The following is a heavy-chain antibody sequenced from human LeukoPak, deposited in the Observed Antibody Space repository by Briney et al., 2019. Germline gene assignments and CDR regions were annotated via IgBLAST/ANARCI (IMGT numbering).Heavy chain of an antibody. Sequence: SVKVSCKASGGTFSSYAISWVRQAPGQGLEWMGGIIPIFGTANYAQKFQGRVTITADESTSTAYMELSSLRSEDTAVYYCARDRIDYYDSRRYPPDYWGQGTLVTVSS. CDR2: IIPIFGTA. CDR3: ARDRIDYYDSRRYPPDY. V-gene: IGHV1-69*13. CDR1: GGTFSSYA. D-gene: IGHD3-22*01. J-gene: IGHJ4*02.